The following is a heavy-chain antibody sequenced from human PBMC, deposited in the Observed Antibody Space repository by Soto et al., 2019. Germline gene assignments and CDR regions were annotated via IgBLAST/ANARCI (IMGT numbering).Heavy chain of an antibody. CDR2: IYPGDSDT. D-gene: IGHD3-3*01. Sequence: PGESLKISCKGSGYSFTSYWIGWVRQMPGKGLEWMGIIYPGDSDTRYSPSFQGQVTISADKSISTAYLQWSSLKASDTAMYYCARHVKGYDFWSGYYHYYGMDVWGQGTTVTVSS. CDR3: ARHVKGYDFWSGYYHYYGMDV. J-gene: IGHJ6*02. V-gene: IGHV5-51*01. CDR1: GYSFTSYW.